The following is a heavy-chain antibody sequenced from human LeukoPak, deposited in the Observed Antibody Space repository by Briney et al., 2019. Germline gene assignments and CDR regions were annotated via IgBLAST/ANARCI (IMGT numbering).Heavy chain of an antibody. CDR1: GYTFTSYA. V-gene: IGHV7-4-1*02. Sequence: ASVKVSCKASGYTFTSYAMNWVRQAPGQGLEWMGWINTNTGNPMYAQGFTGRFVFSLDTSVSTAYLQISSLKAEDTAVYYCARVVVVAATHWFDPWGQGTLVTVSS. J-gene: IGHJ5*02. D-gene: IGHD2-15*01. CDR3: ARVVVVAATHWFDP. CDR2: INTNTGNP.